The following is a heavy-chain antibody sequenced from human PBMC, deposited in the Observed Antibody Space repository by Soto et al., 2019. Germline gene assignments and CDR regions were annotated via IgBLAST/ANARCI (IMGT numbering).Heavy chain of an antibody. CDR3: AKDYPIRGPFDY. CDR1: GFTFSSYG. CDR2: ISYDGSNK. D-gene: IGHD3-3*01. Sequence: QVQLVESGGGVVQPGRSLRLSCAASGFTFSSYGMHWVRQAPGKGLEWVAVISYDGSNKYYADSVKGRFTISGDNSKNTLYLQMNSLRAEDTAVYYCAKDYPIRGPFDYWGQGTLVTVSS. V-gene: IGHV3-30*18. J-gene: IGHJ4*02.